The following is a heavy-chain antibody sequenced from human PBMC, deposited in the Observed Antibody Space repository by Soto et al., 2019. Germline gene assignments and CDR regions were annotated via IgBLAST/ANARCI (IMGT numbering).Heavy chain of an antibody. CDR3: ARSLRVREAFYI. D-gene: IGHD3-3*01. Sequence: EVQLVESGGGLVKPGGSLRLSCAASGFTFSSYSMNWVRQAPGKGLEWVSSISSSSSYIYYADSVKGRFTISRDNAKNSLYLQMNSLRAEDTAVYYCARSLRVREAFYIWGQGTMVTVSS. CDR2: ISSSSSYI. CDR1: GFTFSSYS. J-gene: IGHJ3*02. V-gene: IGHV3-21*01.